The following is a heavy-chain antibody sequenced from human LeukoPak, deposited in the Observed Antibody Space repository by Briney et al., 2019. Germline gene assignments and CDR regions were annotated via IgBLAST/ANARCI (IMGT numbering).Heavy chain of an antibody. Sequence: PGGSLRLSCAASGFTFSSYWMSWVRQAPGKGLEWLAIISGSGDTTYYADSVKGRFTISRDNSKNTLYLQMNSLRVEDTAVYYCAKDQSGVNPDDAFDLWGQGTMVTVSS. CDR1: GFTFSSYW. CDR2: ISGSGDTT. CDR3: AKDQSGVNPDDAFDL. J-gene: IGHJ3*01. V-gene: IGHV3-23*01. D-gene: IGHD4-23*01.